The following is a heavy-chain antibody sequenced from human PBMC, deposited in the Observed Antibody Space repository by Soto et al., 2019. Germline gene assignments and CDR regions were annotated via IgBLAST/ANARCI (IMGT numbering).Heavy chain of an antibody. CDR1: GYSFTSYW. J-gene: IGHJ6*02. CDR2: IDPSDSYT. V-gene: IGHV5-10-1*01. Sequence: PGESLKISCKGSGYSFTSYWISWVRQMPGKGLEWMGRIDPSDSYTNYSPSFQGHVTISADKSISTAYLQWSSLKASDTAMYYCATPSPYYDFWSGYSPNYYYGMDVWGQGTTVTVLL. D-gene: IGHD3-3*01. CDR3: ATPSPYYDFWSGYSPNYYYGMDV.